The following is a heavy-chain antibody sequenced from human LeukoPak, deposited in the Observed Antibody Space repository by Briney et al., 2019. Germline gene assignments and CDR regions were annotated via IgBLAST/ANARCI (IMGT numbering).Heavy chain of an antibody. CDR3: ARDGYSSGWGFDY. J-gene: IGHJ4*02. Sequence: GGSLRLSCAASGFTFSSYWMHWVRQAPGKGLVWVSRINSDGSSTSYADSVKGRFTISRDNAKNTLHLQMNSLRAEDTAVYYCARDGYSSGWGFDYWGQGTLVTVSS. D-gene: IGHD6-19*01. CDR1: GFTFSSYW. V-gene: IGHV3-74*01. CDR2: INSDGSST.